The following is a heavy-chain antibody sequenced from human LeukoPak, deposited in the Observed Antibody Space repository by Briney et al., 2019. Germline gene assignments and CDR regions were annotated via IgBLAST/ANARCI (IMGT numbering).Heavy chain of an antibody. CDR2: ISSSGSTI. D-gene: IGHD6-13*01. CDR1: GFTFSDYY. CDR3: ARRGSSSWYGNYYYYMDV. J-gene: IGHJ6*03. V-gene: IGHV3-11*01. Sequence: PGGSLRLSCAASGFTFSDYYMSWIRQAPGKGLEWVSYISSSGSTIYYADSVKGRFTISRDNAKNSLYLQMNSLRAEDTAMYYCARRGSSSWYGNYYYYMDVWGKGTTVTVSS.